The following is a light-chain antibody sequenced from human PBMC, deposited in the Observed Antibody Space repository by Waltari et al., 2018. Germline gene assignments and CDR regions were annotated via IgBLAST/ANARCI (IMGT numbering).Light chain of an antibody. J-gene: IGKJ1*01. CDR3: QQYNTYPWT. V-gene: IGKV1-5*03. CDR2: KVS. CDR1: QSISR. Sequence: DIQMTQSPSTLSASVGDRVTITCRASQSISRLAWYQQKSGKAPDLLIYKVSTLEGGVPSSFSGSGSGTEFTLTIASLQPDDFAAYYCQQYNTYPWTFGQGTKVEIK.